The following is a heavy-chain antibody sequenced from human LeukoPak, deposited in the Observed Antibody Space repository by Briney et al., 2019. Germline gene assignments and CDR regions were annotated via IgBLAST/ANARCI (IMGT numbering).Heavy chain of an antibody. CDR3: ARGGDTSGPKKEYFQH. Sequence: SETLSLTCTVSDGSINNSSYYWGWIRQPPGKGLEWIGSIYYTGNTYYNPSLKSRVTISIDTSKNQFSLKLSSVTAADTAVYYCARGGDTSGPKKEYFQHWGQGTLVTVSS. CDR1: DGSINNSSYY. CDR2: IYYTGNT. D-gene: IGHD4-17*01. V-gene: IGHV4-39*07. J-gene: IGHJ1*01.